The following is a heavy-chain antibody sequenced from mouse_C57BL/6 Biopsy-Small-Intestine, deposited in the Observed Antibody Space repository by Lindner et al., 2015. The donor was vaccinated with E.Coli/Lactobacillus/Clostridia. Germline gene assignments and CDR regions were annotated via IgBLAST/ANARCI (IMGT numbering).Heavy chain of an antibody. Sequence: EVQLQESGPSLVRPSQTLSLTCTVTGFSINSDCYWTWIRQFPGNKLEYIGYTFYSGITYYNPSLESRTYITRDTSKNQFSLKLSSVTTEDTATYYCARDYYYGSYWYFDVWGTGTTVTVSS. CDR1: GFSINSDCY. J-gene: IGHJ1*03. CDR2: TFYSGIT. D-gene: IGHD1-1*01. CDR3: ARDYYYGSYWYFDV. V-gene: IGHV3-3*01.